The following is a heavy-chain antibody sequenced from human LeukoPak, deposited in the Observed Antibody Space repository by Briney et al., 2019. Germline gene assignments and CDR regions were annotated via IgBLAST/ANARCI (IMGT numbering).Heavy chain of an antibody. CDR2: ISSSGSTI. V-gene: IGHV3-48*03. J-gene: IGHJ3*02. D-gene: IGHD3-10*01. Sequence: GGSLRLSCAASGFTFSSYEMNWVRQAPGKWLEWVSYISSSGSTIYYADSVKGRFTISRDNAKNSLYLQMNSLRAEDTAVYYCARGAPYYYGSGSPDAFDIWGQGTMVTVSS. CDR1: GFTFSSYE. CDR3: ARGAPYYYGSGSPDAFDI.